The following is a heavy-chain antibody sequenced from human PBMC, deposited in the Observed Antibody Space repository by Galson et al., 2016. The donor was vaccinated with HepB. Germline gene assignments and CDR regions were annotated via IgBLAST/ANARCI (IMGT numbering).Heavy chain of an antibody. J-gene: IGHJ4*02. Sequence: SLRLSCAASGFTFSNYAMHWVRQAPGKGLEWVSGISWNSDSLGYADSVRGRFTISRDNAKNSLYLQLNGLRPEDTAFYYCAKGRSFDYWGPGTLVTVSS. D-gene: IGHD4-17*01. CDR1: GFTFSNYA. V-gene: IGHV3-9*01. CDR2: ISWNSDSL. CDR3: AKGRSFDY.